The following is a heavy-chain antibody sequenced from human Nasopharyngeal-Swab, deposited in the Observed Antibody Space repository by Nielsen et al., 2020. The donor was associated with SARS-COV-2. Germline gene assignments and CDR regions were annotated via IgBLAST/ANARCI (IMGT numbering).Heavy chain of an antibody. CDR1: GYTLSELS. CDR3: ATVPPREYCSSTSCYPSLDY. D-gene: IGHD2-2*01. Sequence: ASVKVSCKASGYTLSELSMHWVRQAPGKGLEWMGGFDPEDGETIYAQKFQGRVTMTEDTSTDTAHMELSSLRSEDTAVYYCATVPPREYCSSTSCYPSLDYWGQGTLVTVSS. CDR2: FDPEDGET. V-gene: IGHV1-24*01. J-gene: IGHJ4*02.